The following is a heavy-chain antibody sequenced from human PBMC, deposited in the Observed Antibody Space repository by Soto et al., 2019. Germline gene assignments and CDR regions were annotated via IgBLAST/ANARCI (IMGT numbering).Heavy chain of an antibody. V-gene: IGHV4-34*01. D-gene: IGHD5-18*01. J-gene: IGHJ6*02. CDR1: GGSFSGYY. Sequence: SETLSLTCAVYGGSFSGYYWSWIRQPPGKGLEWIGEINHSGSTNYNPSLKSRVTISVDTSKNQFSLKLSSVTAADTAVYYCASQDTAMDPASYYYYGMDVWGQGTTVTVSS. CDR2: INHSGST. CDR3: ASQDTAMDPASYYYYGMDV.